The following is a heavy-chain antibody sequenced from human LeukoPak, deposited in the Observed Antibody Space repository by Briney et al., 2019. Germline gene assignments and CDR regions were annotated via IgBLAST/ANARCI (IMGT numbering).Heavy chain of an antibody. D-gene: IGHD3-22*01. Sequence: PGGSLRLSCAASGFTFSSYWMSWVRQAPGKGLEWVANIKQDGSEKYYVGSVKGRFTISRDNAKNSLYLQMNSLRAEDTAVYYCARETVHTYYYDSSGYSPDYWGQGTLVTVSS. CDR1: GFTFSSYW. CDR3: ARETVHTYYYDSSGYSPDY. V-gene: IGHV3-7*01. CDR2: IKQDGSEK. J-gene: IGHJ4*02.